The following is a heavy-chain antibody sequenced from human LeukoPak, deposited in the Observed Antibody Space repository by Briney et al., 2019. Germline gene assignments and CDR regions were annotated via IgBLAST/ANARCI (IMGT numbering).Heavy chain of an antibody. CDR3: ASPIAAAGFDL. V-gene: IGHV4-30-2*01. J-gene: IGHJ2*01. Sequence: SETLSLTCTVSGDSISSGVSYWSWIRQPPGKGLEWIGYVSHSGSTYYNPSLKSRVTISVDRSKNQFSLKLSSVTAADTAVYYCASPIAAAGFDLWGRGTLVTVSS. CDR2: VSHSGST. CDR1: GDSISSGVSY. D-gene: IGHD6-13*01.